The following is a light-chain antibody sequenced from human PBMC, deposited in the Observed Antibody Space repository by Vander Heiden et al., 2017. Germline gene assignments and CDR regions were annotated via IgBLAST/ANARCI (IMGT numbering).Light chain of an antibody. CDR1: TGAVTSDYY. Sequence: QTVVTQEPSLTVSPGVPVTLTWSSNTGAVTSDYYPNCFQQKPGQAPRPLIYSTSNKHSWTPARFSGSLLGGKAALTLSGVQPEDEAEYYCLLYYGGASVFGGGTKLTVL. J-gene: IGLJ2*01. CDR3: LLYYGGASV. V-gene: IGLV7-43*01. CDR2: STS.